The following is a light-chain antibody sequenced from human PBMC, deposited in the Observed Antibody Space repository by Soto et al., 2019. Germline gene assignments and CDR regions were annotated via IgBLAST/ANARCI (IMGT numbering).Light chain of an antibody. CDR3: TSYTTSNTLA. Sequence: QSALTQPASVSGSPGQSITISCTETRSDIGASIYVSWFQQYPGEAPKCMIYDVNNRPSGVSNRFSGSKSGSTASLTISGLQAEDEAVYYCTSYTTSNTLALGGGTKLTVL. CDR2: DVN. J-gene: IGLJ2*01. CDR1: RSDIGASIY. V-gene: IGLV2-14*01.